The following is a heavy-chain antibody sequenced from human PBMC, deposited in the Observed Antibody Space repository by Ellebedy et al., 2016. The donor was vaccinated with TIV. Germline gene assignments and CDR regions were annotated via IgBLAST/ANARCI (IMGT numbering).Heavy chain of an antibody. CDR2: TKQDGSEK. CDR3: ARDLGKSTYSSSPLDY. Sequence: GESLKISCAASGFTFSTYWMGWVRQAAGKGLEWVANTKQDGSEKYYVDSVMGRFTISRDNAKNSLYLQMNSLTAADTAVYFCARDLGKSTYSSSPLDYWGQGTLVTVSS. V-gene: IGHV3-7*03. D-gene: IGHD6-6*01. CDR1: GFTFSTYW. J-gene: IGHJ4*02.